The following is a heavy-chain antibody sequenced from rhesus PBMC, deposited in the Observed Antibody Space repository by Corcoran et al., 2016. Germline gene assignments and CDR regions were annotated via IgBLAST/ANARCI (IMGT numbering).Heavy chain of an antibody. CDR2: ISIGSGT. CDR3: ARARPYSNLDY. V-gene: IGHV3-132*01. Sequence: VEQLVESGGGLVQPGSSLRLSCAASEFPFSSYAMHWVRQAPGKGLEWVSAISIGSGTYYPDSVKGRFTISRDNAKNSLYLQMNSLRAEDTAVYYCARARPYSNLDYWGQGVLVTVSS. J-gene: IGHJ4*01. D-gene: IGHD4-23*01. CDR1: EFPFSSYA.